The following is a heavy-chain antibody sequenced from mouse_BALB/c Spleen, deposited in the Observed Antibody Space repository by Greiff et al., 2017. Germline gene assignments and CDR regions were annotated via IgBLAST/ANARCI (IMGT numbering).Heavy chain of an antibody. CDR3: ARSRYGNWYFDV. V-gene: IGHV1-84*02. Sequence: VQLQQSGPELVKPGASVKISCKASGYTFTDYYINWVKQKPGQGLVWIGWIYPGSGNTKYNEKFKGKATLTVDTSSSTAYMQLSSLTSEDTAVYFCARSRYGNWYFDVWGAGTTVTVSS. CDR1: GYTFTDYY. D-gene: IGHD2-10*02. J-gene: IGHJ1*01. CDR2: IYPGSGNT.